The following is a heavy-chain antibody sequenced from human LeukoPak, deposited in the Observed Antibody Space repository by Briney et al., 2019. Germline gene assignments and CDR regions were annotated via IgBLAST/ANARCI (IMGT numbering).Heavy chain of an antibody. CDR3: VLDVNERWLQLGFGY. V-gene: IGHV1-18*01. D-gene: IGHD5-24*01. J-gene: IGHJ4*02. CDR2: ISAYNGDK. Sequence: ASVKVSCKASGYTFNNYGITWVRQAPGQGLEWMAWISAYNGDKNYAQKLQGRVTMTTDTSTSTAYMELRSLSADDTDVYYGVLDVNERWLQLGFGYWGQGTLVTVSS. CDR1: GYTFNNYG.